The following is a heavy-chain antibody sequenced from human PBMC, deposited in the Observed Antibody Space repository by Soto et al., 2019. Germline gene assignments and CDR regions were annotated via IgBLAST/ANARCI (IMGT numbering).Heavy chain of an antibody. V-gene: IGHV3-30-3*01. D-gene: IGHD6-19*01. CDR3: EGDKSSYSSAWNNRDFDY. J-gene: IGHJ4*02. CDR1: GFTFSSYA. CDR2: MSYDGSNK. Sequence: QVQLVESGGGVVQPGRSLRLSCAASGFTFSSYAMHWFRQAPGKGLEWVAVMSYDGSNKYYADSVKGRFTISRDNSKNTLDLQVNSLRAEETAVYYCEGDKSSYSSAWNNRDFDYWGQGTLVTGSS.